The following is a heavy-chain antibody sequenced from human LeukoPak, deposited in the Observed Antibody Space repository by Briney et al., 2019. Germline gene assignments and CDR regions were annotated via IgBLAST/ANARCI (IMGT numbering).Heavy chain of an antibody. CDR2: IIPMFGTA. V-gene: IGHV1-69*05. Sequence: ASVKVSCKASGGTFSRYAISWVRQAPGQGLEWMGGIIPMFGTANYAERFQGRVTITTDESTSTAYMELSSLRSEDTAVYYCARDGAFMVRGLRGDAFDIWGQGTMVTVSS. CDR3: ARDGAFMVRGLRGDAFDI. CDR1: GGTFSRYA. D-gene: IGHD3-10*01. J-gene: IGHJ3*02.